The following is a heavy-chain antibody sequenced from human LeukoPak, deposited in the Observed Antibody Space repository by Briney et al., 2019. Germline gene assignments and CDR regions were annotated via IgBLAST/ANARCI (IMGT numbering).Heavy chain of an antibody. CDR2: IGGSDGRT. D-gene: IGHD3-22*01. CDR3: AKDSSSYDWGYMDV. CDR1: GFTFSTYA. V-gene: IGHV3-23*01. Sequence: GSLRLSCAASGFTFSTYAMSWVRQAPGRGLEWVSLIGGSDGRTRYADSVKGRFTISRDNSKNTLYLEMNSLRAEDTAVYYCAKDSSSYDWGYMDVWGKGTTVTISS. J-gene: IGHJ6*03.